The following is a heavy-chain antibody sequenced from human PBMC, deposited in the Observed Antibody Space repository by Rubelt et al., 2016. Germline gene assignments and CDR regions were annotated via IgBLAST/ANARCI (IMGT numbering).Heavy chain of an antibody. D-gene: IGHD3-22*01. J-gene: IGHJ4*02. Sequence: EVQLVESGGGLVQPGGSLRLSCAASGFTFSSYGMSWVRQAPGKGLEWVSSISGYAGGGGTYYADSVKGRFTISRDNSKDTLYLQRNSLRAEDTAVDYCAKKTRYYDSDGYCDYWGQGTLVTVSS. V-gene: IGHV3-23*04. CDR3: AKKTRYYDSDGYCDY. CDR1: GFTFSSYG. CDR2: ISGYAGGGGT.